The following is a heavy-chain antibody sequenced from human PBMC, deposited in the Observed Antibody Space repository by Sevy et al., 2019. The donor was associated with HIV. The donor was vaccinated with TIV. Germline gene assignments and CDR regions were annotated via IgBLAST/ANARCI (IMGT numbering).Heavy chain of an antibody. CDR3: ARISSSPRAYYYYFGMDV. Sequence: GESLKISCKGSEYNFTNYSIGWVRQMPGKGLEWMGIIYPGDSVTRYSLSFQDQVTISADKSISTAYLQWSSLKASDTAMYYCARISSSPRAYYYYFGMDVWGQGTTVTVSS. CDR2: IYPGDSVT. CDR1: EYNFTNYS. J-gene: IGHJ6*02. D-gene: IGHD6-6*01. V-gene: IGHV5-51*01.